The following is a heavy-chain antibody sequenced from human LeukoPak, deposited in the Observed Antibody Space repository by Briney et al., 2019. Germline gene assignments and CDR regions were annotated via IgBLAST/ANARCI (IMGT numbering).Heavy chain of an antibody. Sequence: GASVKVSCKASGYTFTSYYMHWVRQAPGQGLERMGIINPSGGSTSYAQKFQGRVTMTRDTSTSTVYMELSSLRSEDTAVYYCARGGLTNRYCSGGSCYGVGVDYWGQGTLVTVSS. V-gene: IGHV1-46*01. CDR1: GYTFTSYY. CDR3: ARGGLTNRYCSGGSCYGVGVDY. D-gene: IGHD2-15*01. J-gene: IGHJ4*02. CDR2: INPSGGST.